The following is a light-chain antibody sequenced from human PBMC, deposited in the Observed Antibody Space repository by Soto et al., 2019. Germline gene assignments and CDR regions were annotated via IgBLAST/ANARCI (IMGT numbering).Light chain of an antibody. V-gene: IGLV2-23*01. Sequence: QSALTQPASVSGSPGQSITISCTGTSSGVGSYNLVSWYQQHPGKAPRLMIYEGNKRPSGISNRFSGSKSGNTASLTISGLQAEDEADYYCCSYAGSSTVMFGGGTKLTVL. CDR1: SSGVGSYNL. CDR3: CSYAGSSTVM. CDR2: EGN. J-gene: IGLJ3*02.